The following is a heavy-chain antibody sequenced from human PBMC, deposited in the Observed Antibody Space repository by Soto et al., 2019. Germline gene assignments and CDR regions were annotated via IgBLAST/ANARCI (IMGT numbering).Heavy chain of an antibody. J-gene: IGHJ6*03. CDR2: INHSGST. Sequence: SETLSLTCTVSGGSISSGGYYWSWIRQHTGKGLKWIGEINHSGSTNYNPSLKSRVTISVDTSKNQFSLKLSSVTAADTAVYYCARGQVRGVTWGYYYYYYMDVWGKGATVTVSS. D-gene: IGHD3-10*01. V-gene: IGHV4-39*07. CDR1: GGSISSGGYY. CDR3: ARGQVRGVTWGYYYYYYMDV.